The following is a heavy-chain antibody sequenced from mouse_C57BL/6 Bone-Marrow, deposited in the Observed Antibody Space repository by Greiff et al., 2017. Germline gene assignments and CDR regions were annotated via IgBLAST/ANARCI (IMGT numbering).Heavy chain of an antibody. CDR2: IHPSDSDT. Sequence: QVQLQQPGAELVKPGASVKVSCKASGYTFTSYWMHWVKQRPGQGLEWIGRIHPSDSDTNYNQKFKGKATLTVDKSSSTAYMQLSSLTSGDSAVYYCANYGTSLSYWYLDVWGAGTTGTVSS. V-gene: IGHV1-74*01. CDR3: ANYGTSLSYWYLDV. J-gene: IGHJ1*01. CDR1: GYTFTSYW. D-gene: IGHD1-1*01.